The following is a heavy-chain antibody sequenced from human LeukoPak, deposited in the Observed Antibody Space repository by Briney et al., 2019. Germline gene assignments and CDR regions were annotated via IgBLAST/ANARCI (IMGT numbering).Heavy chain of an antibody. CDR3: ARGLRKDTAMVITAFGY. CDR2: MRANSGVT. Sequence: ASGRLCCKAAGTAVIAYDVHCGGGAPGHRLEGMGWMRANSGVTESAQKCQGRVTMTNDTSIKTLYMELTRLRSDDPAVYYCARGLRKDTAMVITAFGYWGQGTLVTVSS. J-gene: IGHJ4*02. D-gene: IGHD5-18*01. CDR1: GTAVIAYD. V-gene: IGHV1-2*02.